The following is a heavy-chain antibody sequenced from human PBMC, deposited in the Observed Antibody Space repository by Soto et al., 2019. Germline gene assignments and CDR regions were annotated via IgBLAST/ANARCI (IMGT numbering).Heavy chain of an antibody. V-gene: IGHV3-73*01. Sequence: PGGSLRLSCAASGFTFSGSAMHWVRQASGKGLEWVGRIRSKANSYATAYAASVKGRFTISRDDSKNTAYLQMNSLKTEDTAVYYCTRPSDYCDNPWDYYYMAVWGKGTTVTVSS. J-gene: IGHJ6*03. D-gene: IGHD4-17*01. CDR1: GFTFSGSA. CDR2: IRSKANSYAT. CDR3: TRPSDYCDNPWDYYYMAV.